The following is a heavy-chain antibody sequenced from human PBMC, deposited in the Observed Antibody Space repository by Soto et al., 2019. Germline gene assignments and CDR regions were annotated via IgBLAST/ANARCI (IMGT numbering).Heavy chain of an antibody. V-gene: IGHV3-23*01. CDR2: ISGSGGST. D-gene: IGHD3-3*01. CDR3: AKDMSGYYSSPFDY. CDR1: VFTFSSYA. Sequence: HPGGSLRLSCAASVFTFSSYAMSWVRQAPGKGLEWVSAISGSGGSTYYADSVKGRFTISRDNSKNTLYLQMNSLRAEDTAVYYCAKDMSGYYSSPFDYWGQGTLVTVS. J-gene: IGHJ4*02.